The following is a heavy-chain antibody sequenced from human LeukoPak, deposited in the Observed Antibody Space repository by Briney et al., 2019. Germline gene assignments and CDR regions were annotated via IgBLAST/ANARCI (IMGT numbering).Heavy chain of an antibody. CDR2: ISSSGSTR. D-gene: IGHD1-7*01. V-gene: IGHV3-48*03. J-gene: IGHJ4*02. CDR1: GFTFSSDE. Sequence: GGSLRLSCAASGFTFSSDEMNWVRQAPGKGLERVSYISSSGSTRYYAASVKGRFTISRDNAKNSLYLQMNSLRAEDTAVYYCARDSYRAELPFDYWGQGTLVTVSS. CDR3: ARDSYRAELPFDY.